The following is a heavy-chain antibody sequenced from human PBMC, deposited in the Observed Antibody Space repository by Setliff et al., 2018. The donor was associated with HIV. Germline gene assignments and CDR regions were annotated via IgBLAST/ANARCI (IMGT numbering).Heavy chain of an antibody. CDR1: GGSITSGNYY. V-gene: IGHV4-39*07. CDR3: AREGTYSGTYWVRRVASFDI. Sequence: SETLSLTCRVYGGSITSGNYYWRWIRQPPGRGLEWIGDVSHTGSTNYNPSLKSRITISADTPKNQFSLKLSSVTAADTAVYYCAREGTYSGTYWVRRVASFDIWGQGTVVTVSS. D-gene: IGHD1-26*01. CDR2: VSHTGST. J-gene: IGHJ3*02.